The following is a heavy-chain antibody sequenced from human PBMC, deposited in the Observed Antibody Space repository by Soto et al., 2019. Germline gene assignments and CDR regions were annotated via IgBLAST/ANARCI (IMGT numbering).Heavy chain of an antibody. D-gene: IGHD3-22*01. CDR2: INHSGDT. Sequence: SETLSLTCAVYGGSFTDYCWSWIRQPPGKGLEWIGEINHSGDTNYNPSLKSRVTISVDTSKNQFSLKLSSMTAADTAVYYCALRSMAVVPEYWGQGTLVTVSS. V-gene: IGHV4-34*01. J-gene: IGHJ4*02. CDR1: GGSFTDYC. CDR3: ALRSMAVVPEY.